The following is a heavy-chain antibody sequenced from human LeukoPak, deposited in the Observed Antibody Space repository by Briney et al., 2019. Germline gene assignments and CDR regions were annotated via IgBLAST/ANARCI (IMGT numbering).Heavy chain of an antibody. D-gene: IGHD3-22*01. CDR1: GFTVSSNY. CDR3: ARAGIYYYDSSGYYYV. CDR2: IYSGGST. V-gene: IGHV3-66*01. Sequence: GGSLRLSCAASGFTVSSNYMSWVRQAPGKGLEWVSVIYSGGSTYYADSVKGRFTISRDNSKNTLYLQMNSLRAEDTAVYYCARAGIYYYDSSGYYYVRGQGTLVTVSS. J-gene: IGHJ4*02.